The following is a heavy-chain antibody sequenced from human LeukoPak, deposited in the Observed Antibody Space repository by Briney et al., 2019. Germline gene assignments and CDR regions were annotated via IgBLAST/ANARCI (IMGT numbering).Heavy chain of an antibody. D-gene: IGHD3-10*01. CDR2: ISAYNGNT. CDR1: GYTFTSYG. V-gene: IGHV1-18*01. J-gene: IGHJ4*02. CDR3: ARDRPTFYGSGSYYPLDY. Sequence: ASVKVSCKASGYTFTSYGISWVRQAPGQGLEWMGWISAYNGNTNYAQKLQGRVTMTTDTSTSTAYMELRSLRSDDTAVYYCARDRPTFYGSGSYYPLDYWGQGTLVTVSS.